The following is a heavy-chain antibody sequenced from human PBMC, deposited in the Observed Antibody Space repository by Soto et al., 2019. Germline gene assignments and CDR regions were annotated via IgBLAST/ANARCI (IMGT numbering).Heavy chain of an antibody. CDR1: GFTFSSYG. D-gene: IGHD6-19*01. J-gene: IGHJ4*02. V-gene: IGHV3-33*01. CDR3: ARACGYSGGWALDY. Sequence: QVQLVESGGGVVQPGRSLRLSCTASGFTFSSYGMHWVRQAPGKGLEWVADIWYDGSEKYYADSLKGRFTISRDNSKNTLYLQMNSLSAEDRAVYYCARACGYSGGWALDYWGQGSLVTVSS. CDR2: IWYDGSEK.